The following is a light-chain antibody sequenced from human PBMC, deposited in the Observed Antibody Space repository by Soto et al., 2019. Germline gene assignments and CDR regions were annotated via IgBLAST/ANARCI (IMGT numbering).Light chain of an antibody. CDR3: QKYNSAPQT. CDR1: QGISNY. J-gene: IGKJ5*01. Sequence: DIQMPQSPSTLSASVGDRVTITCRASQGISNYLAWYQQKPGKVPKLLIYAASTLQSGVPSRFSGSGSGTDFTLTISSLQPEDVATYYCQKYNSAPQTFGQGTRLEIK. V-gene: IGKV1-27*01. CDR2: AAS.